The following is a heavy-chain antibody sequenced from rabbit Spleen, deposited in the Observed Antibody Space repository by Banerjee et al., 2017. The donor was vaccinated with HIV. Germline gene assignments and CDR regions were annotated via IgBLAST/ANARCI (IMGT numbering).Heavy chain of an antibody. D-gene: IGHD1-1*01. CDR3: ARDLPEIVGWNFGF. Sequence: QSLEESGGDLVKPGASLALTCKASGFTISSSYYMCWVRQAPGKGLEWIACINSFSGRPVYATWVIGRFTISKASWTTVTLHMTGLTAADTATYFCARDLPEIVGWNFGFWGQGTLVTVS. CDR1: GFTISSSYY. J-gene: IGHJ3*01. V-gene: IGHV1S40*01. CDR2: INSFSGRP.